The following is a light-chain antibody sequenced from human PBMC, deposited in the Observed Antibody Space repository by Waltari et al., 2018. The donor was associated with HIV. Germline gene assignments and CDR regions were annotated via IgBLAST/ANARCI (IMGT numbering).Light chain of an antibody. CDR2: WAS. CDR3: QQYYNTPIT. CDR1: QNLIYYSHNQNY. J-gene: IGKJ5*01. Sequence: DIVLTPSPDSLAVSLRDLAPINCRSIQNLIYYSHNQNYLGRDQQKPGQPPRLLIYWASTRESGVPDRFNGSGSGTDFTLTISSLQAEDVAVYYCQQYYNTPITFGQGTRLAIK. V-gene: IGKV4-1*01.